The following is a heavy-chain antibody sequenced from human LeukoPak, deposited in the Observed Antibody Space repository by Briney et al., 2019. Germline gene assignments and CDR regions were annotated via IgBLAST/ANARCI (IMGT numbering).Heavy chain of an antibody. CDR3: AREEVRSGFGELFRGYWFDP. CDR1: GGSFSSGQY. CDR2: INHSGSS. Sequence: PSETLSLTCAVFGGSFSSGQYWSWIRQPPGKGLEWIGEINHSGSSNYNPALKSRVTISVDTSKNQFSLKLSSVTAADTAVYYCAREEVRSGFGELFRGYWFDPWGQGTLVTVSS. J-gene: IGHJ5*02. D-gene: IGHD3-10*01. V-gene: IGHV4-34*01.